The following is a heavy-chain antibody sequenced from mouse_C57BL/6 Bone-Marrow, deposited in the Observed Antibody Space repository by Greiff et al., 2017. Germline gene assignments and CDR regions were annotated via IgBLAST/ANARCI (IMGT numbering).Heavy chain of an antibody. CDR3: TTYYYGSSFFDY. J-gene: IGHJ2*01. Sequence: EVQLQQPGAELVMPGASVKLSCTASGFNIKDDYMHWVKQRPEQGLEWIGWIDPENGDTEYASKFQGKATITADTSSNTAYLQLSSLTSEDTAVYYCTTYYYGSSFFDYWGQGTTLTVSS. CDR2: IDPENGDT. D-gene: IGHD1-1*01. CDR1: GFNIKDDY. V-gene: IGHV14-4*01.